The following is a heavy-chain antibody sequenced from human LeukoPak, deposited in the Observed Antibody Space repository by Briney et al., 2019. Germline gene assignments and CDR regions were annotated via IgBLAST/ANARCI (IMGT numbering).Heavy chain of an antibody. CDR2: IYSGGTT. D-gene: IGHD2-21*02. CDR3: ARAGAGVVTVTSDAFDV. CDR1: GFTVSTNY. Sequence: GGSLRLSCAASGFTVSTNYMSSVRQAPGKGLQWVSVIYSGGTTFYADSVKGRFTISRDNSRNTVYLQMNSLSVDDTAVDYCARAGAGVVTVTSDAFDVWGQGTMVTVSS. V-gene: IGHV3-53*01. J-gene: IGHJ3*01.